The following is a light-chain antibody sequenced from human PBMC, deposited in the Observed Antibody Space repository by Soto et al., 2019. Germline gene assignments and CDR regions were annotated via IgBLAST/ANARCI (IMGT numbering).Light chain of an antibody. V-gene: IGKV1-9*01. J-gene: IGKJ4*01. CDR1: QGISSY. CDR3: QQLNSYPLT. CDR2: AAS. Sequence: IQFTQSPSSLSASVGDRVTITFPASQGISSYLAWYQQKPGKAPKLLIYAASTLQSGVPSRFSGSGSGTDFTLTISSLQPEDFATYYCQQLNSYPLTFGGGTKVDIK.